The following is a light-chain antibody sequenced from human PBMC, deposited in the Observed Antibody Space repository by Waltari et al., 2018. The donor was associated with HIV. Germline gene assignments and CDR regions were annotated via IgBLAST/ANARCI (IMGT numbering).Light chain of an antibody. CDR1: TSNIGRHY. CDR2: MNN. V-gene: IGLV1-47*01. Sequence: QSVVTQPPSASGNLGQSVTISCSGGTSNIGRHYVYWYQHLPGTSPQLRIYMNNQRPAGVPDRISGSESGTSAALAISGLRSEDEAEYYCASWDDSLGGYWIFGGGTNLTVL. J-gene: IGLJ2*01. CDR3: ASWDDSLGGYWI.